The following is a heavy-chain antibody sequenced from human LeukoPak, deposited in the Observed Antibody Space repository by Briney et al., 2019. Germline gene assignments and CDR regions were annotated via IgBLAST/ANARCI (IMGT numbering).Heavy chain of an antibody. CDR1: GGTFSSYA. Sequence: ASVKVSCKASGGTFSSYAISWVRQAAGQWLEWMGGIIPIFGTANYAQKFQGRVTITTDESTSTAYMELSSLRSEDTAVYYCARHYYDSSGYYYGSAFDIWGQGTMVTVPS. CDR3: ARHYYDSSGYYYGSAFDI. CDR2: IIPIFGTA. J-gene: IGHJ3*02. D-gene: IGHD3-22*01. V-gene: IGHV1-69*05.